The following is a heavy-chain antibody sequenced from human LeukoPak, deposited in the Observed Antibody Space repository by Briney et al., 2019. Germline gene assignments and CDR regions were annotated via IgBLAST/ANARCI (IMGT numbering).Heavy chain of an antibody. CDR1: GFTFSSYE. CDR3: AEVGITMIGGV. CDR2: ISSSGSTI. J-gene: IGHJ6*04. D-gene: IGHD3-10*02. V-gene: IGHV3-48*03. Sequence: QPGGSLRLSCAASGFTFSSYEMNWVRQAPGKGLEWVSYISSSGSTICYADSVKGRFTISRDNAKNSLYLQMNSLRAEDTAVYYCAEVGITMIGGVWGKGTTVTISS.